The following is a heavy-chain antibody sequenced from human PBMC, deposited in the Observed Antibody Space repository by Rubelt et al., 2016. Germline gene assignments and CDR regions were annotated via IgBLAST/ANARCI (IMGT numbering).Heavy chain of an antibody. CDR1: GFTFSCYV. CDR3: ARDPPGLGIDY. V-gene: IGHV3-23*01. CDR2: ISGSGGST. Sequence: GSLRLSCAASGFTFSCYVMSWVRQAPGKGLEWVSAISGSGGSTYYADSVKGRFTLSRDNAKNTLYLQMNSLRAEDTAVYYCARDPPGLGIDYWGLGTLVTVSS. J-gene: IGHJ4*02.